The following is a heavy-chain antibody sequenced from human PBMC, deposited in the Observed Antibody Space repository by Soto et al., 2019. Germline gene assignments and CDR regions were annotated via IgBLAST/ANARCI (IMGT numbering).Heavy chain of an antibody. CDR2: INHSGST. CDR1: GGSFSGYY. Sequence: QVQLQQWGAGLLKPSETLSLTCAVYGGSFSGYYWSWIRQPPGKGLEWIGEINHSGSTNYNPSLKRRVTISVNTSKNQFSLKLSSVTAADTAVYYCARGSPRGTMVRGVTPDYWGQGTLVTVSS. V-gene: IGHV4-34*01. CDR3: ARGSPRGTMVRGVTPDY. D-gene: IGHD3-10*01. J-gene: IGHJ4*02.